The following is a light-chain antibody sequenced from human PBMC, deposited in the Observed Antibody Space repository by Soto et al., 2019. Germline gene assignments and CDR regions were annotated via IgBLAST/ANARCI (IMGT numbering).Light chain of an antibody. J-gene: IGLJ2*01. V-gene: IGLV2-14*01. CDR2: DVS. Sequence: QSALTQPASVSGSPGQSITISCTGTSSDVGGYNYVSWYQQHPGKAPKLMIYDVSNRPSGVSNRFSGSKSGNTASLTISGLQAEDEADYYCSSYTGSSLAVIFGGGTKLTVL. CDR1: SSDVGGYNY. CDR3: SSYTGSSLAVI.